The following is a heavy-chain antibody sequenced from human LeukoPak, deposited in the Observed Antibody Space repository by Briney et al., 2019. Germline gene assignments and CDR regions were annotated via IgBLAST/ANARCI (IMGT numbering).Heavy chain of an antibody. CDR2: ISYDGSNK. Sequence: GGSLRLSCAASGFTFSSYGMHWVRQAPGKGLEWVAVISYDGSNKYYADSVKGRFTISRDNSKNTLYLQMNSLRAEDTAVYYCAKDDQSSSWWRDAFDIWGQGTMVTVSS. J-gene: IGHJ3*02. V-gene: IGHV3-30*18. CDR3: AKDDQSSSWWRDAFDI. D-gene: IGHD6-13*01. CDR1: GFTFSSYG.